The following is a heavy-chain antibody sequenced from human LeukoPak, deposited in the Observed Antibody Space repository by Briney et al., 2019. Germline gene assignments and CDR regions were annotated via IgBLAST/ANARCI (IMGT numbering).Heavy chain of an antibody. Sequence: GGSLRLSCAASGFTFSSYGMHWVRQAPGKGLEWVAFIRYDGSNKYYADSVKGRFTISRDNSKNTRYLQMNSLRAEDTAVYYCARDIASSGTWIDAFDIWGQGTMVTVSS. D-gene: IGHD5-12*01. CDR1: GFTFSSYG. CDR2: IRYDGSNK. J-gene: IGHJ3*02. V-gene: IGHV3-30*02. CDR3: ARDIASSGTWIDAFDI.